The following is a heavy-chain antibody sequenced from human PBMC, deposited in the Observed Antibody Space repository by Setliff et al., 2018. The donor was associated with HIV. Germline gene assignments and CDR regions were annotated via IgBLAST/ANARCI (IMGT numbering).Heavy chain of an antibody. Sequence: SETLSLTCTVSGDSTSTYYWNWIRQSPGKGLEWIGYIYTTQTTKYNPSLKSRVTISVDTSKNQFSLKLSSVTAADTAVYFCARDGYTDGYGYYYFYMDVWGKGTTVTVSS. D-gene: IGHD5-18*01. CDR3: ARDGYTDGYGYYYFYMDV. J-gene: IGHJ6*03. CDR2: IYTTQTT. CDR1: GDSTSTYY. V-gene: IGHV4-4*08.